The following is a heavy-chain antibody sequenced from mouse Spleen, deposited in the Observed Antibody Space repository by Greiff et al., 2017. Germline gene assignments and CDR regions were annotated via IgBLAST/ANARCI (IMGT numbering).Heavy chain of an antibody. V-gene: IGHV1-15*01. CDR3: TRSSNYGSAMDY. J-gene: IGHJ4*01. D-gene: IGHD2-5*01. CDR2: IDPETGGT. Sequence: VKLVESGAELVRPGASVTLSCKASGYTFTDYEMHWVKQTPVHGLEWIGAIDPETGGTAYNQKFKGKAILTADKSSSTAYMELRSLTSEDSAVYYCTRSSNYGSAMDYWGQGTSVTVSS. CDR1: GYTFTDYE.